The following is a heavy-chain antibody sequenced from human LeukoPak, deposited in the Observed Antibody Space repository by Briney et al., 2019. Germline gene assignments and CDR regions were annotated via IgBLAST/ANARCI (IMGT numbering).Heavy chain of an antibody. CDR1: GFTFSSYA. Sequence: PGGSLRLSCAASGFTFSSYAMSWVRQAPGKGLEWVSAISGSGGSTYYADSVKGRLTISRDNSKNTLYLQMNSLRAEDTAVYYCASSTYYYGSGSYYNPNWFDPWGQGTLVTVSS. J-gene: IGHJ5*02. CDR2: ISGSGGST. CDR3: ASSTYYYGSGSYYNPNWFDP. V-gene: IGHV3-23*01. D-gene: IGHD3-10*01.